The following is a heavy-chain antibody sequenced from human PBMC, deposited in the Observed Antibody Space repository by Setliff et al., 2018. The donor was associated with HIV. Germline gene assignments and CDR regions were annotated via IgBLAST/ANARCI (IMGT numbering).Heavy chain of an antibody. V-gene: IGHV3-48*01. Sequence: GSLRLSCAASGFSFSSYSMNWVRQAPGKGLEWIAYINTATVTTTVYYADSVKGRFTVSRDNAKNQFSLNLNSVTAADTAVYYCARHVARFDYDTGGYYVSHFDYWGQGTQVTVSS. CDR2: INTATVTTTV. J-gene: IGHJ4*02. CDR3: ARHVARFDYDTGGYYVSHFDY. CDR1: GFSFSSYS. D-gene: IGHD3-22*01.